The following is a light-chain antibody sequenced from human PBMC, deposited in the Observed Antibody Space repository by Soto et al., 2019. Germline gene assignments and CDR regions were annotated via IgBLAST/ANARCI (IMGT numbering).Light chain of an antibody. CDR3: SSYTSSSTLG. Sequence: QSALTQPASGTGSPGQSITISCTGTSSDVGGYNYVSWYQQHPGKAPKLMIYDVSNRPSGVSNRFSGSKSGNTASLTISGLQAEDEADYYCSSYTSSSTLGFGTGTKVTGL. V-gene: IGLV2-14*01. CDR1: SSDVGGYNY. CDR2: DVS. J-gene: IGLJ1*01.